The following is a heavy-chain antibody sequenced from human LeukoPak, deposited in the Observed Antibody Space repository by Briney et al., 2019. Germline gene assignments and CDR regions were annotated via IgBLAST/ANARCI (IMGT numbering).Heavy chain of an antibody. J-gene: IGHJ3*02. CDR1: GDSISSGGYH. CDR3: ARDLSTMIVVAHDAFDI. V-gene: IGHV4-31*03. CDR2: IYDSGST. D-gene: IGHD3-22*01. Sequence: SETLSLTCTVSGDSISSGGYHWNWIRQRPGKGLEWIGYIYDSGSTYYSPSLKSRLSISVDTSKNQFSLRLNSVTAADTAVYYCARDLSTMIVVAHDAFDIWGQGTMVTVSS.